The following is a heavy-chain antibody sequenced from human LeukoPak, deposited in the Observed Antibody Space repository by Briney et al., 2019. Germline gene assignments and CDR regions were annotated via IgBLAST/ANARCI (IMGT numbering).Heavy chain of an antibody. J-gene: IGHJ6*03. D-gene: IGHD6-13*01. V-gene: IGHV1-69*13. Sequence: ASVKVSCKASGGTFSSYAISWVRQAPGQGLEWMGGIIPIFGTANYAQKFQGRVTITADESTSTAYMELSSLRSEDTAVYYCARGLVEQLGSFYMDVWGKGTTVTISS. CDR1: GGTFSSYA. CDR3: ARGLVEQLGSFYMDV. CDR2: IIPIFGTA.